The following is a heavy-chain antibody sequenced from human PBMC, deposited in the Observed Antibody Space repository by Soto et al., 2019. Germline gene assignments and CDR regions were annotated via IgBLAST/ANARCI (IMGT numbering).Heavy chain of an antibody. CDR3: AKFRGPSYFYYSMDV. D-gene: IGHD3-16*01. Sequence: ESGGGLVQPGGSLRLSCAASGFTFGSYAMNWLRQAPGRGLECVSFISGSGRTTYYADSVKGRFTVSRDNSKNTLYLQMNSLRAEDTALYYCAKFRGPSYFYYSMDVWGKGTTVTVSS. J-gene: IGHJ6*03. CDR1: GFTFGSYA. CDR2: ISGSGRTT. V-gene: IGHV3-23*01.